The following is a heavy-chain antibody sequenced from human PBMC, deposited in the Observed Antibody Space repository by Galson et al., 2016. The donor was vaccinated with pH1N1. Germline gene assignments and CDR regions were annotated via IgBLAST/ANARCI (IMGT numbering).Heavy chain of an antibody. CDR2: IGGTYGGT. Sequence: CAASGFTFSAYTMAWVRQSPGKGLEWVSGIGGTYGGTFYADSVKGRFTISRDDSRNTLFLQMNNVKAGDTAVYYCANRGRDGYNWYFDVWGRGTLVTVSS. D-gene: IGHD5-24*01. J-gene: IGHJ2*01. CDR1: GFTFSAYT. V-gene: IGHV3-23*01. CDR3: ANRGRDGYNWYFDV.